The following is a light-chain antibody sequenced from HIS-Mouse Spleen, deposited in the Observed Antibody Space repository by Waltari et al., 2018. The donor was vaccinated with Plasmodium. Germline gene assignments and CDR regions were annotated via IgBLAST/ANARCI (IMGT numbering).Light chain of an antibody. CDR2: AAS. Sequence: IRMTQSPSSFSASTGDRVTITCRASQAISSDLTWYQQKPGKAPKLLIYAASTLQSGVPSRFSGSGSGTDFTLTISCLESEDSATYYCQQYYSYPLTFGGGTKVEIK. CDR1: QAISSD. J-gene: IGKJ4*01. CDR3: QQYYSYPLT. V-gene: IGKV1-8*01.